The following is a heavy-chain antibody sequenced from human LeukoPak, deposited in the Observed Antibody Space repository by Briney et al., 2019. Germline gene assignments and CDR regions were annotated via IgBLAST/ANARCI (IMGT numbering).Heavy chain of an antibody. D-gene: IGHD3-9*01. J-gene: IGHJ4*02. CDR2: IYYSGST. CDR1: GGSISGYY. Sequence: KPSETLSLTCTVSGGSISGYYWSWIRQPPGKGLEWIAYIYYSGSTNYNPSLKSRVTISVDTSKNQFSLKLSSVTAADTAVYYCARDVGYFGWLPHYWGQGTLVTVSS. V-gene: IGHV4-59*01. CDR3: ARDVGYFGWLPHY.